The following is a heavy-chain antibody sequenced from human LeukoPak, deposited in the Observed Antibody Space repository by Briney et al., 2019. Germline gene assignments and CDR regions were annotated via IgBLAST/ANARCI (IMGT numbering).Heavy chain of an antibody. J-gene: IGHJ4*02. V-gene: IGHV4-59*12. Sequence: SETLSLTCTVSGGSISNYYWSWMRQPPGKGLEWIGYIYYSGRTKYNPSLKSRVSISVDMSRSQFSLKLNSVTAADTAMYYCTRVSIHGYSDCWGQGTLVTVSS. CDR1: GGSISNYY. CDR2: IYYSGRT. D-gene: IGHD3-16*02. CDR3: TRVSIHGYSDC.